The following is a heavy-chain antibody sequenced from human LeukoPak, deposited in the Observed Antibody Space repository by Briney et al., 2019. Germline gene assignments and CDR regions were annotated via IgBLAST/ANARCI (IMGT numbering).Heavy chain of an antibody. CDR1: GGSISSSSYY. V-gene: IGHV4-39*01. CDR2: IYYSGST. D-gene: IGHD3-22*01. J-gene: IGHJ5*02. Sequence: ASETLSLTCTVSGGSISSSSYYWGWIRQPPGKGLEWIGSIYYSGSTYYNPSLKSRVTISADTSKNQFSLKLSSVTAADTAVYYCARQVREESITMIVWSFDPWGQGTLVTVSS. CDR3: ARQVREESITMIVWSFDP.